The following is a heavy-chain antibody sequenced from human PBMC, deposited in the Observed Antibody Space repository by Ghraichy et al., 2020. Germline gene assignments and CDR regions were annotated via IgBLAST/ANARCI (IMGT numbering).Heavy chain of an antibody. J-gene: IGHJ6*03. V-gene: IGHV4-34*01. D-gene: IGHD6-13*01. CDR2: INHSRST. CDR3: ARRAAAGPSGYYMDV. CDR1: GGSFSGYS. Sequence: SETLSLSCAVYGGSFSGYSWSWIRQPPGKWLEWIGEINHSRSTTYNASLKSRLTMSVDTSKNQFSLRLSSVTAADTAVYYCARRAAAGPSGYYMDVWGNGTTVTVSS.